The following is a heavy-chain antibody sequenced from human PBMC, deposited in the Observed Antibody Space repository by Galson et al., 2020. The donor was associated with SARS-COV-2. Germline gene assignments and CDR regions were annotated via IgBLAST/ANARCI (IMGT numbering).Heavy chain of an antibody. CDR3: ARGRVGGYELVGY. D-gene: IGHD5-12*01. Sequence: GGSLRLSCAASGFTFSSYAMHWVRQAPGKGLEWVAVISYDGSNKYYADSVKGRFTISRDDSKNTLYLQMNSLRAEDTAVYYCARGRVGGYELVGYWGQGTLVTVSS. V-gene: IGHV3-30*01. CDR1: GFTFSSYA. CDR2: ISYDGSNK. J-gene: IGHJ4*02.